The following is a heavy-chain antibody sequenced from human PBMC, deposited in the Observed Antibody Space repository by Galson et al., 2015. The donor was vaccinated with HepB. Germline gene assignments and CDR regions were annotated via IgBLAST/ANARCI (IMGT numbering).Heavy chain of an antibody. V-gene: IGHV3-33*01. CDR1: GFTFSSYG. CDR2: IWYGGSNK. D-gene: IGHD4/OR15-4a*01. J-gene: IGHJ3*02. CDR3: ARDRTMARDAFDI. Sequence: SLRLSCAASGFTFSSYGMHWVRQAPGKGLEWVAVIWYGGSNKYYADSVKGRFTISRDNSKNTLYLQMNSLRAEDTAVYYCARDRTMARDAFDIWGQGTMVTVSS.